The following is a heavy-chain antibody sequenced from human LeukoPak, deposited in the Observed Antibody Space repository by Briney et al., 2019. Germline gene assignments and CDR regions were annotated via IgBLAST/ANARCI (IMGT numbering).Heavy chain of an antibody. J-gene: IGHJ4*02. CDR1: GFTFTTFN. Sequence: GGSLRLSCAVSGFTFTTFNMNWVRQAPGKGLEWVSAISGSGGSTYYADSVKGRFTISRDNSKNTLYLQMNSLGAEDTAVYYCAKCRGSGGSCYYFDYWGQGTLVTVSS. D-gene: IGHD2-15*01. V-gene: IGHV3-23*01. CDR3: AKCRGSGGSCYYFDY. CDR2: ISGSGGST.